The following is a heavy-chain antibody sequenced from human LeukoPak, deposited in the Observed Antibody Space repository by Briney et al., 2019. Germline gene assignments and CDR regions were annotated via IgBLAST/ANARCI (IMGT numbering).Heavy chain of an antibody. CDR3: ARDSHYYGSGKTEYNWFDP. CDR1: GYTFTGYY. Sequence: ASVKVSCKASGYTFTGYYMHWVRQAPGQGLEWMGWINPNSGGTNYAQKFQGRVTMTRDTSISTAYMELSRLRSDDTAVYYCARDSHYYGSGKTEYNWFDPWGQGTLVTVSS. D-gene: IGHD3-10*01. V-gene: IGHV1-2*02. J-gene: IGHJ5*02. CDR2: INPNSGGT.